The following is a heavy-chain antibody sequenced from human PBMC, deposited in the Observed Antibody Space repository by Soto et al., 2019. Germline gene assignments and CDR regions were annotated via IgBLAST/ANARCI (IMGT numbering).Heavy chain of an antibody. J-gene: IGHJ4*02. Sequence: GGSLRLSCAASGFFFGSSWMTWVRQAPGKGLEWVANINQDESAKYYVDSVKGRFTISRDNAKNSLYLQMDSLRVEDTAVYYWAKPPNYYDSSGYYDYWGQGTLVTVSS. D-gene: IGHD3-22*01. V-gene: IGHV3-7*01. CDR3: AKPPNYYDSSGYYDY. CDR2: INQDESAK. CDR1: GFFFGSSW.